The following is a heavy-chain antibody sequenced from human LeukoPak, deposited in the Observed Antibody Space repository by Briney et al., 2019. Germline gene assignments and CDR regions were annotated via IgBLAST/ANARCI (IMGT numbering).Heavy chain of an antibody. V-gene: IGHV4-39*01. CDR2: IYYSGST. CDR1: GGSISSSSYY. J-gene: IGHJ4*02. D-gene: IGHD6-6*01. Sequence: SETLSLTCTVSGGSISSSSYYWGWIRQPPGKGLEWIGSIYYSGSTYYNPPLKSRVTISVDTSKNQFSLKLSSVTAADTAVYYCASVYSSSFDYWGQGTLVTVSS. CDR3: ASVYSSSFDY.